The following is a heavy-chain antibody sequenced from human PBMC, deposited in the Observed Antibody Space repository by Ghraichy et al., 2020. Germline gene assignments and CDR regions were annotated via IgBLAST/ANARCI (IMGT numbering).Heavy chain of an antibody. CDR3: ARVLYCSGGSCYSPGWGLFDI. CDR1: GGSISSYY. J-gene: IGHJ3*02. CDR2: IYTSGST. D-gene: IGHD2-15*01. Sequence: SETLSLTCTVSGGSISSYYWSWIRQPAGKGLEWIGRIYTSGSTNYNPSLKSRVTMSVDTSKNQFSLKLSSVTAADTAVYYCARVLYCSGGSCYSPGWGLFDIWGQGTMVTVSS. V-gene: IGHV4-4*07.